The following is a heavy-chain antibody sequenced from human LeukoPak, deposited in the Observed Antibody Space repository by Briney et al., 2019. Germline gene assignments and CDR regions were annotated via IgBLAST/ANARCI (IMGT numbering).Heavy chain of an antibody. Sequence: GASVKASCKASGYTFTSYGISWVRQAPGQGLEWMGGIIPIFGTANYAQKFQGRVTITADESTSTAYMELSSLRSEDTAVYYCARVPQLWYYFDYWGQGTLVTVSS. CDR2: IIPIFGTA. CDR1: GYTFTSYG. J-gene: IGHJ4*02. D-gene: IGHD3-10*01. CDR3: ARVPQLWYYFDY. V-gene: IGHV1-69*13.